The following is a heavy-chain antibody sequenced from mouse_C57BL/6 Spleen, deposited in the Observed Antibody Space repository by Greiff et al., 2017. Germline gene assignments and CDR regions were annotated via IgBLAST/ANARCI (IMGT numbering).Heavy chain of an antibody. V-gene: IGHV3-6*01. CDR2: ISYDGSN. CDR3: AREPPYYGGFAY. J-gene: IGHJ3*01. Sequence: DVQLQESGPGLVKPSQSLSLTCSVTGYSITSGYYWNWIRQFPGNKLEWMGYISYDGSNNYNPSLKNRISITRDTSKNQFFLKLNSVTTEDTATYYCAREPPYYGGFAYWGQGTLVTVSA. D-gene: IGHD1-1*01. CDR1: GYSITSGYY.